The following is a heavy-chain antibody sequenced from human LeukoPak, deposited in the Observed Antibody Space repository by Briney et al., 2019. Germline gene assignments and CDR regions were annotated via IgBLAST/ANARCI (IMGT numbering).Heavy chain of an antibody. J-gene: IGHJ4*02. CDR1: GGSISSSSYY. D-gene: IGHD6-13*01. CDR3: ARDHSSSWYYY. Sequence: TSETLSLTCTVSGGSISSSSYYWGWLRQPPGKGLEWIGSIYYSGSTYYNPSLKSRVTISVDTSKNQFSLKLSSVTAADTAVYYCARDHSSSWYYYWGQGTLVTVSS. V-gene: IGHV4-39*07. CDR2: IYYSGST.